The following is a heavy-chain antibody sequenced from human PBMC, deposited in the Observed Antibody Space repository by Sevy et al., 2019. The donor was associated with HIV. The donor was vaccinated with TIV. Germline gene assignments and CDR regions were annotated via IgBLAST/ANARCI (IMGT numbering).Heavy chain of an antibody. CDR2: IYYSGST. J-gene: IGHJ5*02. CDR1: GGSISSYY. D-gene: IGHD2-2*01. Sequence: SETLSLTCTVSGGSISSYYWSRIRQPPGKGLEWIGYIYYSGSTNYNPSLKSRVTISVDTSKNQFSLKLSSVTAADTAVYYCARSDIVVVPAPTIWFDPWGQGTLVTVSS. V-gene: IGHV4-59*01. CDR3: ARSDIVVVPAPTIWFDP.